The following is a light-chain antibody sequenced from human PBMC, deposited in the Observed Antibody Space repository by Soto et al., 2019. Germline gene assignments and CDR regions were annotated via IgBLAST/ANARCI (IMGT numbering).Light chain of an antibody. Sequence: DIQMTQSPSTLSASVGDRVTFTCRASQSISVWLAWYQQKPGKAPKLLIYKASSLESGVPSRFSGSGSGTEYTLTVSSLQLCHFAALYSQLYNPYPWTFGQGTKVEIK. CDR3: QLYNPYPWT. V-gene: IGKV1-5*03. J-gene: IGKJ1*01. CDR1: QSISVW. CDR2: KAS.